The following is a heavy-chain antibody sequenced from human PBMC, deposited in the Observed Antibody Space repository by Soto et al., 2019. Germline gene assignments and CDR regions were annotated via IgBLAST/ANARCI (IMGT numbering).Heavy chain of an antibody. CDR2: INSDGSST. CDR1: GFTFSSYW. V-gene: IGHV3-74*01. CDR3: PSPTPVTTSRPGY. J-gene: IGHJ4*02. D-gene: IGHD4-17*01. Sequence: EVQLVESGGGLVQPGGSLRLSCAASGFTFSSYWMHWVRQAPGKGLVWVSRINSDGSSTSYADSVKGRFNIARDNAKNTRYLQMSSLRAEDTAVYYCPSPTPVTTSRPGYWGQGTLVSVSS.